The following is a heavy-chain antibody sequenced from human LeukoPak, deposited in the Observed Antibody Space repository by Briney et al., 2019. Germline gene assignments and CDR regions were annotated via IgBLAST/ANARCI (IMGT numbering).Heavy chain of an antibody. CDR3: ARGDGLLDV. V-gene: IGHV1-8*02. CDR2: MNPNSGNT. J-gene: IGHJ6*02. CDR1: GYTFTSYY. Sequence: WASVKVSCKASGYTFTSYYMHWVRQATGQGLEWMGWMNPNSGNTGYAQKFQGRVTMTRNTSISTAYMELSSLRSEDTAVYYCARGDGLLDVWGQGTTVTVSS. D-gene: IGHD3-9*01.